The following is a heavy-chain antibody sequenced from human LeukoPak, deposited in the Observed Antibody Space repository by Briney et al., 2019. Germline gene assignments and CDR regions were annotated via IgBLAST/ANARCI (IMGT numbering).Heavy chain of an antibody. V-gene: IGHV3-30*18. D-gene: IGHD5-18*01. CDR1: GFTFSNYG. CDR3: AKDIRGYSYGYIDY. J-gene: IGHJ4*02. CDR2: ISYDGSNK. Sequence: PGGSLRLSCAASGFTFSNYGMHWVPQAPGRGLEWVVFISYDGSNKYYADSVKGRFTISRDNSKNTLYLQMNSLRAEDTAVYYCAKDIRGYSYGYIDYWGQGTLVTVSS.